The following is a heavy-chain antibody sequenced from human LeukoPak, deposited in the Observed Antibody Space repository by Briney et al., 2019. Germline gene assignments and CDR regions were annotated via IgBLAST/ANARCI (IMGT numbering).Heavy chain of an antibody. CDR3: ARRSDYGETPDY. Sequence: ASVKVSCKASGYTFKDYYIHWVRQAPGQGLEWMGWINSKSGGTIFAQRFQGRVTMTRDTSITTLYMELSRLTSDDTAVYYCARRSDYGETPDYWGQGTLVTVSS. CDR1: GYTFKDYY. V-gene: IGHV1-2*02. CDR2: INSKSGGT. D-gene: IGHD4-17*01. J-gene: IGHJ4*02.